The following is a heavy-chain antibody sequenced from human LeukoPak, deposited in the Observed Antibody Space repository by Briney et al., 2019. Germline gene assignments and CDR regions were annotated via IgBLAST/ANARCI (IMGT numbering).Heavy chain of an antibody. CDR3: AKLAASETGEGS. V-gene: IGHV1-2*06. D-gene: IGHD6-13*01. CDR1: GYTFTGYY. CDR2: INPNSGGT. Sequence: ASVKVSCKASGYTFTGYYMHWVRQAPGQGFEWMGRINPNSGGTNYAQKFQGRVTMTRDTSISTAYMELSSLRSEDTAIYYCAKLAASETGEGSWGQGTLVTVSS. J-gene: IGHJ5*02.